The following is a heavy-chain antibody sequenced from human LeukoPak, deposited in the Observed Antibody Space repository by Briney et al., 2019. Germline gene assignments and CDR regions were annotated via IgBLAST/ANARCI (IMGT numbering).Heavy chain of an antibody. Sequence: GGSLRLSCAASGFTFSSYGMHWVPQAPGKGLEWVAFIRYDGSNKYYADSVKGRFTISRDNSKNTLYLQMNSLRAEDTAVYYCAKVRSSSWFDAFDIWGQGTMVTVSS. CDR2: IRYDGSNK. CDR3: AKVRSSSWFDAFDI. V-gene: IGHV3-30*02. CDR1: GFTFSSYG. D-gene: IGHD6-13*01. J-gene: IGHJ3*02.